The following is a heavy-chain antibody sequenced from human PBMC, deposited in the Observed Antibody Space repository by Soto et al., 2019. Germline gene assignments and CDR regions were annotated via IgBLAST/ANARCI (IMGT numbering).Heavy chain of an antibody. V-gene: IGHV4-31*03. J-gene: IGHJ1*01. CDR3: VRGVLS. D-gene: IGHD3-10*01. Sequence: SETQSLTCNVPGGYVSRAGYYWTWIRQHPGKGLEWIGNIHHSGSTFYNPSLKSRVSISVDTSKNQFSLKLSSVTAADTAVYFSVRGVLSWGQGTLVTVSS. CDR1: GGYVSRAGYY. CDR2: IHHSGST.